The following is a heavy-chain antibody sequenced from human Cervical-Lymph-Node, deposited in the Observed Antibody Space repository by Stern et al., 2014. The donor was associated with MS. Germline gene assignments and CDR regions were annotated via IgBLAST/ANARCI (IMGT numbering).Heavy chain of an antibody. Sequence: QLVESGGGVVQPGRSLRLSCAASGFTFSSYGMHWVRQAPGKGLEWVAVISYDGSNKYYADSVKGRFTISRDNSKNTLYLQMNSLRAEDTAVYYCAKGREDDYVWGSYRVQYFDYWGQGTLVTVSS. V-gene: IGHV3-30*18. J-gene: IGHJ4*02. CDR2: ISYDGSNK. D-gene: IGHD3-16*02. CDR3: AKGREDDYVWGSYRVQYFDY. CDR1: GFTFSSYG.